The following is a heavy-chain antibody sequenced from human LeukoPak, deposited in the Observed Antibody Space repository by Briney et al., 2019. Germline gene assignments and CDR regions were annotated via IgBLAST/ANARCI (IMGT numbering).Heavy chain of an antibody. J-gene: IGHJ4*02. CDR3: TRYYYDSSGYYGFDY. CDR2: IRSKANSYAT. CDR1: GFTFSGSA. V-gene: IGHV3-73*01. D-gene: IGHD3-22*01. Sequence: GGSLRLSCAAPGFTFSGSAMHWVRQASGKGLEWVGRIRSKANSYATAYAASVKGRFTISRDDSKNTAYLQMNSLKTEDTAVYYCTRYYYDSSGYYGFDYWGQGTLVTVSS.